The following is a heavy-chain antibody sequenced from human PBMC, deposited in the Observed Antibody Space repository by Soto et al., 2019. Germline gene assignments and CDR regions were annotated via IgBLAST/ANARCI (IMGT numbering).Heavy chain of an antibody. J-gene: IGHJ2*01. CDR1: GGSISSGGYY. V-gene: IGHV4-31*03. Sequence: QVQLQESGPGLVKPSQTLSLTCTVSGGSISSGGYYWSWIRQHPGKDLEWIAYIYSSGNTDYNPSLKSRVIMSVDTSKNQFSLKPSSVTAADTAVYYCARGRFWYFDLWGRGSLVSVSS. CDR3: ARGRFWYFDL. CDR2: IYSSGNT.